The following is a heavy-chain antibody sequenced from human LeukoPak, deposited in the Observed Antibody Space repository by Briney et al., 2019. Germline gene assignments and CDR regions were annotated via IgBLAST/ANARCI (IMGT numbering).Heavy chain of an antibody. CDR2: IYPSDSDT. V-gene: IGHV5-51*01. CDR1: GYSFTNYW. D-gene: IGHD3-22*01. CDR3: ARRTSDSSGFYLFDY. J-gene: IGHJ4*02. Sequence: GESLKISCKGSGYSFTNYWIGWVRQMPGKGLERMGIIYPSDSDTRYSPSFQGQVTFSADKSISTAYLQWSSLKASDTAMYYCARRTSDSSGFYLFDYWGQGALVTVSS.